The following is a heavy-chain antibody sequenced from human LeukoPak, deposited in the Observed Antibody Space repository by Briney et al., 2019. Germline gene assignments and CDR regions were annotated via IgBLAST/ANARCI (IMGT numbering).Heavy chain of an antibody. Sequence: SQTLSLTCTVSGGSISSGGYYWIWIPQHQGKDLEWIGNNHYSESTMYIPSLKTRLTISLDTSKNQFSLKLSSVTAADTAVYFCARGNAAGRPGGVFDIWGQGTMVTVSS. J-gene: IGHJ3*02. D-gene: IGHD6-6*01. V-gene: IGHV4-31*03. CDR2: NHYSEST. CDR3: ARGNAAGRPGGVFDI. CDR1: GGSISSGGYY.